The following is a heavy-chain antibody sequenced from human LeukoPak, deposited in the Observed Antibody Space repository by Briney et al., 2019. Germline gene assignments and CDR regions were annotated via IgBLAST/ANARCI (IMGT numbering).Heavy chain of an antibody. CDR2: ISGGGSST. D-gene: IGHD6-19*01. CDR1: GFTFSNYW. J-gene: IGHJ4*02. CDR3: AKITRNSGWYVALDY. Sequence: GGSLRLSCAASGFTFSNYWMHWVRQAPGKGLEWVSLISGGGSSTYYADSVKGRFTISRDNSKNSLYLQMNSLKTEDTALYYCAKITRNSGWYVALDYWGQGTLVTVSS. V-gene: IGHV3-43*02.